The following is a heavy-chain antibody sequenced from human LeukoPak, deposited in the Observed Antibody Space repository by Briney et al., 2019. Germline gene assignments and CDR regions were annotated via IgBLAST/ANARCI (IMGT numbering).Heavy chain of an antibody. V-gene: IGHV5-51*01. CDR2: IYPGDSDT. CDR1: GYSFTSYW. J-gene: IGHJ6*02. CDR3: ARSRVYYDFRSGHSGMDV. Sequence: GESLKISCKGSGYSFTSYWIGWVRQMPGKGLEWMGIIYPGDSDTRYSPSFQGQVTISADKSISTAYLQWSSLKASDTAMYYCARSRVYYDFRSGHSGMDVWGQGTTVTVSS. D-gene: IGHD3-3*01.